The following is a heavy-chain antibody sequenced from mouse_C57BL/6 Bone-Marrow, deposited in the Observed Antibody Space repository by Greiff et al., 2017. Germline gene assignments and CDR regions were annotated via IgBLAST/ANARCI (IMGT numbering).Heavy chain of an antibody. D-gene: IGHD2-3*01. Sequence: QVQLQQPGAELVKPGASVKLSCKASGYTFTSYWMQWVKQRPGQGLEWIGEIDPSDSYTNYNQKFKGKATLTVDTSSSTAYIQLSSLTSEDSAVYYCASGYYGIAMDYWGQGTSVTVSS. J-gene: IGHJ4*01. CDR3: ASGYYGIAMDY. CDR1: GYTFTSYW. V-gene: IGHV1-50*01. CDR2: IDPSDSYT.